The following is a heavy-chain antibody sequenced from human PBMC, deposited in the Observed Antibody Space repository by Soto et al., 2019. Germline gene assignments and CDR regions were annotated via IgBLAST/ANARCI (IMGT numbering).Heavy chain of an antibody. CDR2: ITGGGDNT. J-gene: IGHJ4*02. D-gene: IGHD3-16*01. CDR3: TQDGGSTHWLSVN. V-gene: IGHV3-23*01. Sequence: EVQLLESGGDLVQPGGSLRLSCAASGFTFTSYAMSWIRQAPGKGLEWVSAITGGGDNTYYADSVKGRFTISRDNSKNTLYLQMNSLRAEDAAFYYCTQDGGSTHWLSVNRGQGTPVSVSS. CDR1: GFTFTSYA.